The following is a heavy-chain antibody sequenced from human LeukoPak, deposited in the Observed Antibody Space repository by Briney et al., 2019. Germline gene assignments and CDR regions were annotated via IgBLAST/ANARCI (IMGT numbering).Heavy chain of an antibody. J-gene: IGHJ4*02. CDR3: ARDTEDFDY. CDR1: GYTFTSYY. CDR2: INPSGGST. V-gene: IGHV1-46*01. Sequence: GASVKVSCKASGYTFTSYYIHWLRQAPGQELEWMGIINPSGGSTTYAQKFQGRVTMTRDTSTSTVYMELSSLRSEDTAVYYCARDTEDFDYWGQGTLVTVSS.